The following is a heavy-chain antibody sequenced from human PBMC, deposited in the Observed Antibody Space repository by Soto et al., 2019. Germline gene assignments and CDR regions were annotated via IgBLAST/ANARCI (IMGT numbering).Heavy chain of an antibody. Sequence: QVQLVQAGAEVKKPGASVKVSCKASGYTFTTYDINWVRQATGQGLEWMGWMSPNSGNTGYAQKFQGRVTMTRNTSISTAYMELSSLRSEDTAVYYCARGLRYFDSFSAFWGQGTLVTVSS. D-gene: IGHD3-9*01. V-gene: IGHV1-8*01. CDR1: GYTFTTYD. CDR3: ARGLRYFDSFSAF. CDR2: MSPNSGNT. J-gene: IGHJ4*02.